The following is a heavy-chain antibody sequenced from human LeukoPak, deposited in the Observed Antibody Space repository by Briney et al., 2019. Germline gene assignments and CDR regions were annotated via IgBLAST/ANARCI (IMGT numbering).Heavy chain of an antibody. CDR3: ARVGEGGSPSPYCYYGMDV. J-gene: IGHJ6*02. CDR1: GFTFSSYS. Sequence: PGGSLRLSCAASGFTFSSYSMNWVRQAPGKGLEWVSSIRSSSSYIYYADSVKGRFTISRDNAKNSLYLQMNSLRAEDTAVYYCARVGEGGSPSPYCYYGMDVWGQGTTVTVSS. D-gene: IGHD6-6*01. V-gene: IGHV3-21*01. CDR2: IRSSSSYI.